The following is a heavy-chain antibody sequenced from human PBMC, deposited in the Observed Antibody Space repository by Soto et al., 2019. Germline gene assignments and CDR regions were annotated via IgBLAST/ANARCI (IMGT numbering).Heavy chain of an antibody. Sequence: ASVKVSCKASGGTFSRYAISWVRQAPGQGLEWVGGIIPIFGTANYAQKFQGRVTITADESTSTAYMALSSLRSEDTAVYYCAGVFTDEKSKYYFDYWGQGTLVTVSS. CDR1: GGTFSRYA. J-gene: IGHJ4*02. V-gene: IGHV1-69*13. CDR3: AGVFTDEKSKYYFDY. CDR2: IIPIFGTA. D-gene: IGHD2-8*02.